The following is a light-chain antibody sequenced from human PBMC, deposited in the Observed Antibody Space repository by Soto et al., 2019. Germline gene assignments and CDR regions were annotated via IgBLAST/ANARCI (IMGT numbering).Light chain of an antibody. V-gene: IGKV3-20*01. CDR2: AAS. Sequence: IVLTQSAGTLSVYPGERATLSCRASQSVRSAHFAWYQQRPGRAPRLLIYAASTRATGIPDRFSGSGSGTDFSLTISRLEPEDFAVYYCQQYDNSPGTFGPGTKVEIK. CDR1: QSVRSAH. J-gene: IGKJ1*01. CDR3: QQYDNSPGT.